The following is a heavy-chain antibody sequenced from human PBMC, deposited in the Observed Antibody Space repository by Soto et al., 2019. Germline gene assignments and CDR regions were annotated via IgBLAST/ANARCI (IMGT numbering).Heavy chain of an antibody. V-gene: IGHV1-8*01. J-gene: IGHJ3*02. CDR3: ARIDYGGNSRTDAFDI. CDR1: GYTFTSYD. CDR2: MSPNSGNT. Sequence: VKVSCKASGYTFTSYDINWVRQATGQGLEWMGWMSPNSGNTGYAQKFQGRVTMTRNTSISTAYMELSSLRSEDTAVYYCARIDYGGNSRTDAFDIWGQGTMVTVSS. D-gene: IGHD4-17*01.